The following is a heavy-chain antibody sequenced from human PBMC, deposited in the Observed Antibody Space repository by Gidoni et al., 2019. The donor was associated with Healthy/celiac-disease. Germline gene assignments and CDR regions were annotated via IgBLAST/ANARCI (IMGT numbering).Heavy chain of an antibody. CDR3: ARDRDYYDSSGLDY. V-gene: IGHV4-61*02. Sequence: QVQLQESGPGLVKPSQTLSLTSTVSGGSISSGSYYWSWIRQPAGKGLEWIGRIDTSGSTNYNPSLKSRVTISVDTSKNQFSLKLSSVTAADTAVYYCARDRDYYDSSGLDYWGQGTLVTVSS. CDR1: GGSISSGSYY. CDR2: IDTSGST. D-gene: IGHD3-22*01. J-gene: IGHJ4*02.